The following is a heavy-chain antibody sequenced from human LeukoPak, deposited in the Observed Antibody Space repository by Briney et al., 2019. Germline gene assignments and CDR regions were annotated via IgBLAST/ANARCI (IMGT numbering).Heavy chain of an antibody. J-gene: IGHJ4*02. CDR3: ARTPGGYSYADY. CDR2: IFYSGST. V-gene: IGHV4-59*01. Sequence: TSQTLSLTCTVSGGSISSYYWSWIRQPPGKGLEWIGYIFYSGSTNYNPSLKSRVTISVDTSKNQFSLKLSSVTAADTAVYYCARTPGGYSYADYWGQGTLVTVSS. D-gene: IGHD5-18*01. CDR1: GGSISSYY.